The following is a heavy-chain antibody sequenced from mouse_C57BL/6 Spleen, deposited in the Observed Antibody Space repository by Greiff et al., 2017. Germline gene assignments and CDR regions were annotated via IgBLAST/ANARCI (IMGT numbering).Heavy chain of an antibody. D-gene: IGHD1-1*01. J-gene: IGHJ4*01. CDR3: ANYGSSYDAMDY. CDR2: IYPGDGDT. Sequence: VQLQQSGPELVKPGASVKISCKASGYAFSSSWMNWVKQRPGKGLEWIGRIYPGDGDTNYNGKFKGKATLTADKPSSTAYMQLSSLTSEDSAVYFCANYGSSYDAMDYWGQGTSVTVSS. V-gene: IGHV1-82*01. CDR1: GYAFSSSW.